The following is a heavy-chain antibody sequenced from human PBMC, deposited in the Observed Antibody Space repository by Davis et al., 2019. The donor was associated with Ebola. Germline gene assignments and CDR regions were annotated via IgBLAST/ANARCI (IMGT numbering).Heavy chain of an antibody. Sequence: ASAQVFCNASSYTFTRYTMHWVRQAPGQSLEWMGWINAGNGNTKYSQKFQGRLTITRDTSASTAYMELSSLRSEDTAVYYCARGKATIGNWFDPWGQGTLVTVSS. D-gene: IGHD5-12*01. V-gene: IGHV1-3*01. CDR1: SYTFTRYT. J-gene: IGHJ5*02. CDR3: ARGKATIGNWFDP. CDR2: INAGNGNT.